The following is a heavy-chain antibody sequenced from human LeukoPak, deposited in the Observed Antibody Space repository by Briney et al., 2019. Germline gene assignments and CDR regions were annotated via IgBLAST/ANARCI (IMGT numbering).Heavy chain of an antibody. J-gene: IGHJ4*02. Sequence: SETMSLTCTVSGGSISSYYWSWIRQPPGKGLEWIGYIYYSGSTNYNPSLKSRVTISVDTSKNRFSLKLSSVTAADTAVYYCARRGGSWKANYYFDYWGQGTLVTVSS. CDR3: ARRGGSWKANYYFDY. CDR1: GGSISSYY. V-gene: IGHV4-59*01. CDR2: IYYSGST. D-gene: IGHD2-15*01.